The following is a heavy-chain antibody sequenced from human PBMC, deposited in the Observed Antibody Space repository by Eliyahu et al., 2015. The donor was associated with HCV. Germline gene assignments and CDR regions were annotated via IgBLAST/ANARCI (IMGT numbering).Heavy chain of an antibody. CDR2: ISYDGSNK. J-gene: IGHJ4*02. CDR3: AKDAETHFDY. Sequence: QVQLVESGGGVVQPGRSLXLSCAASGFTFSSYGMHWVRQAPGKGLEWVAVISYDGSNKYYADSLKGRFTISRDNSKNTMYLQMNSLRGEDTAVYYCAKDAETHFDYWGQGTLVTVSS. CDR1: GFTFSSYG. V-gene: IGHV3-30*18.